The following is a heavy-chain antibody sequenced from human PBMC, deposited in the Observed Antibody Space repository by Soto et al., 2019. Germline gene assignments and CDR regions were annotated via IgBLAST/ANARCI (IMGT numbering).Heavy chain of an antibody. J-gene: IGHJ3*02. Sequence: GGSLRLSCAASGFTFSSYAMSWVRQAPGKGLEWVSAISGSGGSTYYADSVKGRFTISRDNSKNTLYLQMNSLRAEDTAVYYCAKEKIVGATTGDAFDIWGQGTMVTVSS. CDR1: GFTFSSYA. CDR2: ISGSGGST. V-gene: IGHV3-23*01. CDR3: AKEKIVGATTGDAFDI. D-gene: IGHD1-26*01.